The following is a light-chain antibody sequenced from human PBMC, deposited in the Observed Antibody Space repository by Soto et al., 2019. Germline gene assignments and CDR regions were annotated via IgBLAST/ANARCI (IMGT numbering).Light chain of an antibody. CDR1: QGISNY. Sequence: DIQMTQSPSSLSASVGDRVTITCRASQGISNYLAWYQQKPGKVPKLLIYAASTLQSGVPSRFSGSGSGTDFTLTISSLQHEDVPTYYCQKYNSASWTFGQGTKVDIK. J-gene: IGKJ1*01. CDR2: AAS. CDR3: QKYNSASWT. V-gene: IGKV1-27*01.